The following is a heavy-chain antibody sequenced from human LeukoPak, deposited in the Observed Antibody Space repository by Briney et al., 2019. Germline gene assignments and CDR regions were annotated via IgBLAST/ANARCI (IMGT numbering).Heavy chain of an antibody. CDR3: ARGPTTVTIVYYYYMDV. CDR2: IYHSGST. V-gene: IGHV4-38-2*01. Sequence: SETLSLTCAVSGYSISSGYYWGWIRQPPGKGLEWIGSIYHSGSTYYNPSLKSRVTISVDTSKNQFSLKLSSVTAADTAVYYCARGPTTVTIVYYYYMDVWGKGTTVTVSS. J-gene: IGHJ6*03. CDR1: GYSISSGYY. D-gene: IGHD4-11*01.